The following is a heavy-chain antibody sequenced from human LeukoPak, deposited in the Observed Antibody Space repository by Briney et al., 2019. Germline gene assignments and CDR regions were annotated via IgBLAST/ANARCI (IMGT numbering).Heavy chain of an antibody. D-gene: IGHD3-9*01. V-gene: IGHV3-30*18. J-gene: IGHJ4*02. CDR1: GFTFSSYG. CDR3: AKDEGVHVLRYFDWLFPSDY. CDR2: ISYDGSNK. Sequence: GGSLRLSCAASGFTFSSYGMHWVRQAPGKGLEWVAVISYDGSNKYYTDSVKGRFTISRDNSKNTLYLQMNSLRAEDTAVYYCAKDEGVHVLRYFDWLFPSDYWGQGTLVTVSS.